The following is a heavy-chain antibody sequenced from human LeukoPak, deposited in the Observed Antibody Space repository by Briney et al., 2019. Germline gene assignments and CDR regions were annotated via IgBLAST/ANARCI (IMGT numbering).Heavy chain of an antibody. CDR1: GGSISSSSYY. Sequence: PSETLSLTCTVSGGSISSSSYYWGWIRQSPGKGLESIGNIYYSGNTYYNPSLKSRVTISVDTSKNQFSLKLSSVTAADTAVYYCARVVRGVQYYFDYWGQGTLVTVSS. V-gene: IGHV4-39*01. D-gene: IGHD3-10*01. CDR3: ARVVRGVQYYFDY. CDR2: IYYSGNT. J-gene: IGHJ4*02.